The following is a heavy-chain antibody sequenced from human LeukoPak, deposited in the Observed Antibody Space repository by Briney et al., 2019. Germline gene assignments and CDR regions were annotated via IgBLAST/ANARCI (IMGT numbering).Heavy chain of an antibody. CDR2: SSYDGSNR. D-gene: IGHD4-11*01. CDR1: GFTFSTYG. CDR3: ARGSAYSDYYYYGMDV. Sequence: GGSLRLSCAASGFTFSTYGVHWVRQAPGKGLEWLAVSSYDGSNRFHADSVKGRFTISRDNSKNTLYLQMNSLRPEDTADYYCARGSAYSDYYYYGMDVWGQGTTVTVS. V-gene: IGHV3-30*03. J-gene: IGHJ6*02.